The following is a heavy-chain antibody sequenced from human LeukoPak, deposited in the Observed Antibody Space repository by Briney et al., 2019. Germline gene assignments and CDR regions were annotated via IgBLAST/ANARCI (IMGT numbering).Heavy chain of an antibody. J-gene: IGHJ1*01. CDR3: ATYAGTSSKYFQH. CDR2: ILPADSDT. CDR1: GYSFTNNW. Sequence: GESLKISCKGSGYSFTNNWIGWVRQMPGKGLEWMGIILPADSDTRYSPSFQGQVTISADKSINTAYVQWSSPKASDTAMYYCATYAGTSSKYFQHWGQGTLVTVSS. V-gene: IGHV5-51*01. D-gene: IGHD3-10*01.